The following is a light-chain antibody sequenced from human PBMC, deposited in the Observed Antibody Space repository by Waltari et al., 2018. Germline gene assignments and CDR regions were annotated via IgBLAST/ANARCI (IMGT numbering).Light chain of an antibody. Sequence: DIVMTQSPLSLPVTPGEPASISCRSSQSLLDSNGYNYLDWYLQKPGQSPQILIYVASNRASGVHDRFSGSGSGTDFTLKISRVEAEDAGVYYCMEALQSVTFGQGTRLEIK. CDR2: VAS. J-gene: IGKJ5*01. CDR3: MEALQSVT. V-gene: IGKV2-28*01. CDR1: QSLLDSNGYNY.